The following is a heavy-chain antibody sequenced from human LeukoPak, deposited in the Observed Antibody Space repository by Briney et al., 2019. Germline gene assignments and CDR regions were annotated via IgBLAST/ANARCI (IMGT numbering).Heavy chain of an antibody. CDR3: AHHRGGSCYYPFDY. V-gene: IGHV3-23*01. D-gene: IGHD2-15*01. Sequence: GSLRLSCAASGFTFSSYAMSWVRQAPGKGLDWVSVISGSGGGTYYADSVKGRFTISRDNSKNTLYLQMNSLRAEDTAIYYCAHHRGGSCYYPFDYWGQGTLVTVSS. J-gene: IGHJ4*02. CDR1: GFTFSSYA. CDR2: ISGSGGGT.